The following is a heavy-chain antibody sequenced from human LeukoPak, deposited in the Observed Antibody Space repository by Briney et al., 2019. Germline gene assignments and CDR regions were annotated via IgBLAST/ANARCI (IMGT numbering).Heavy chain of an antibody. Sequence: GGSLRLSCAASGFTFSSYWMHWARQSPGKGLVWVSCIKGDGSDTRYADSVKGRFTISRDNAKNTLYLQMNSLRAEDTAVYYCARDPRNKGFDPWGQGTLVTVSS. V-gene: IGHV3-74*01. CDR1: GFTFSSYW. CDR2: IKGDGSDT. J-gene: IGHJ5*02. D-gene: IGHD1/OR15-1a*01. CDR3: ARDPRNKGFDP.